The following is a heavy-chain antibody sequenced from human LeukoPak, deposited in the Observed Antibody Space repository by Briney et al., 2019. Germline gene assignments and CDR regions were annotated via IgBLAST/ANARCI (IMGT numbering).Heavy chain of an antibody. CDR1: GFTFSSYG. CDR3: TTLVYYYYYMDV. Sequence: GGTLRLSCAASGFTFSSYGMSWVRQAPGKGLEWVSAISGSGGSTYYADSVKGRFTISRDNSKNTLYLQMNSLRAEDTAVYYCTTLVYYYYYMDVWGKGTTVTVSS. D-gene: IGHD3-16*01. CDR2: ISGSGGST. J-gene: IGHJ6*03. V-gene: IGHV3-23*01.